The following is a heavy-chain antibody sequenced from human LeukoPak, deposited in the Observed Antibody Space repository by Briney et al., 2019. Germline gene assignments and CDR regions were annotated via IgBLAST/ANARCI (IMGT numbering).Heavy chain of an antibody. CDR2: IYYSGST. CDR1: GGSISSSSYY. J-gene: IGHJ4*02. V-gene: IGHV4-39*07. CDR3: ARDLGGYSGFLDY. Sequence: SETLSLTCTVSGGSISSSSYYWGWIRQPPGKGLEWIGSIYYSGSTYYNPSLKSRVTISVDRSKNQFSLKLSSVTAADTAVYYCARDLGGYSGFLDYWGQGTLVTVSS. D-gene: IGHD1-26*01.